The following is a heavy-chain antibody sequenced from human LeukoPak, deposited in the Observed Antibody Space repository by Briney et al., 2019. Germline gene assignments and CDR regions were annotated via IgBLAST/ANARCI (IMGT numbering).Heavy chain of an antibody. V-gene: IGHV3-64*02. CDR1: GFSFNTYT. J-gene: IGHJ4*02. Sequence: GGSLRLSCAASGFSFNTYTMRWVRQAPGTGLEYVSGIASNGGTKYYAGSVKGRFTISRDNFRNTVYLQMNSLRTEDMAVYYCAREYCTTNNCYNWGLGYWGQGTLVTVSS. CDR3: AREYCTTNNCYNWGLGY. D-gene: IGHD2-2*02. CDR2: IASNGGTK.